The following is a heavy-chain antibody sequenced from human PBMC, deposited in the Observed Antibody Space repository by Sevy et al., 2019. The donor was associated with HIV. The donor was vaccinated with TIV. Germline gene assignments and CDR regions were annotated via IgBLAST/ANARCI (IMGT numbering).Heavy chain of an antibody. Sequence: GGSLRLSCAASGFTFSSYAMSWVRQAPGKGLEWVSTISGTGTSTFYADSVKGRFTISRDNSKNTLYLQRNGLRVEDTAVYYCARHLYSASYYGFDYWGQGTLVTVPS. CDR2: ISGTGTST. J-gene: IGHJ4*02. D-gene: IGHD1-26*01. CDR1: GFTFSSYA. V-gene: IGHV3-23*01. CDR3: ARHLYSASYYGFDY.